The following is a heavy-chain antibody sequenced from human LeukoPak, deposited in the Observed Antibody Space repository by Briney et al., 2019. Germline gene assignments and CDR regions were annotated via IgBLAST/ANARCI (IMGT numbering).Heavy chain of an antibody. CDR3: ARDTYYYNSTAFYHYYYGMDV. D-gene: IGHD3-22*01. V-gene: IGHV3-74*01. J-gene: IGHJ6*02. Sequence: GGSLRLSCAASGFTFSNCWMHWVRQVPGKGLEWVSRIESDGSRTSYADSVKGRFTISRDNAKNTLSLQMNSLRAEDTAVYYCARDTYYYNSTAFYHYYYGMDVWGQGTTVTVSS. CDR2: IESDGSRT. CDR1: GFTFSNCW.